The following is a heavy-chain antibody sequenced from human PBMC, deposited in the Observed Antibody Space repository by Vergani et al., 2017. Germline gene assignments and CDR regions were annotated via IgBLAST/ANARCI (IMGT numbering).Heavy chain of an antibody. V-gene: IGHV1-8*01. CDR2: MNPNSGNT. D-gene: IGHD1-14*01. J-gene: IGHJ6*03. CDR3: ARGRKSKGRRGFYYDMDV. CDR1: GYTFTSYD. Sequence: QVQLVQSGAEVKKPGASVKVSCKASGYTFTSYDINWVRQATGQGLEWMGWMNPNSGNTGYAQKFQGRVTMTRNTSISTAYMELSSLRSEDTAVYYCARGRKSKGRRGFYYDMDVWGKGTTVTVSS.